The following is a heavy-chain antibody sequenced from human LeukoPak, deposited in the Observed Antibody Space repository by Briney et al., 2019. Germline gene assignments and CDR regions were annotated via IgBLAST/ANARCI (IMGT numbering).Heavy chain of an antibody. CDR3: AKDRIAVPGTDRFEYFDY. D-gene: IGHD6-19*01. Sequence: GGSLRLSCAASGLTFSSDGMHWVRLAPGKGLEWVAFIRYDGSNKYYADSVKGRFTISRDNSKNTLYLQMNSLRAEDTAVYYCAKDRIAVPGTDRFEYFDYWGQGTLVTVSS. V-gene: IGHV3-30*02. J-gene: IGHJ4*02. CDR2: IRYDGSNK. CDR1: GLTFSSDG.